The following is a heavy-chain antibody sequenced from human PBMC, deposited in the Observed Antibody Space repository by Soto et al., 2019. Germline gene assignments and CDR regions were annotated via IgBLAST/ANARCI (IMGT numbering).Heavy chain of an antibody. D-gene: IGHD1-1*01. J-gene: IGHJ4*02. CDR3: ARDGSLAGNFEY. CDR1: GYTLSTYG. V-gene: IGHV1-18*01. CDR2: ITAYSAST. Sequence: QVHLVQSGAETKKPGASVKVSCKTSGYTLSTYGLSWVRQAPGQGLEWMGWITAYSASTNYAQKFQGRVTMTTDTSTSTAYMELRSLTSDDTAVYYCARDGSLAGNFEYWGQGTLVTVSS.